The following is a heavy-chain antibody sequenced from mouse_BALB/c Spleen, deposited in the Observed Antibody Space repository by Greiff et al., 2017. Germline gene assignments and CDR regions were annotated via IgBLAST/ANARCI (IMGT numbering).Heavy chain of an antibody. J-gene: IGHJ4*01. CDR2: IWGDGST. CDR3: AREIYYDYDGYAMDY. V-gene: IGHV2-6-7*01. Sequence: VKLQESGPGLVAPSQSLSITCTVSGFSLTGYGVNWVRQPPGKGLEWLGMIWGDGSTDYNSALKSRLSISKDNSKSQVFLKMNSLQTDDTARYYCAREIYYDYDGYAMDYWGQGTSVTVSS. CDR1: GFSLTGYG. D-gene: IGHD2-4*01.